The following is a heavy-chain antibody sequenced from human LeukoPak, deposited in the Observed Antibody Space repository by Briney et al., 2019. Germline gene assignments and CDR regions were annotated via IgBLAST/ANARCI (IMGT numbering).Heavy chain of an antibody. V-gene: IGHV4-38-2*02. CDR3: ARTYYGDNWFDP. CDR1: GFFISSGYY. J-gene: IGHJ5*02. D-gene: IGHD3-10*01. CDR2: IYRSGST. Sequence: PSETLSLTCTVSGFFISSGYYWGWIRQPPGKGLEWIGSIYRSGSTYYNPSLKSRVTISVDTSKNQFSLKLTSVTAADTAVYYCARTYYGDNWFDPWGQGTLVTVSS.